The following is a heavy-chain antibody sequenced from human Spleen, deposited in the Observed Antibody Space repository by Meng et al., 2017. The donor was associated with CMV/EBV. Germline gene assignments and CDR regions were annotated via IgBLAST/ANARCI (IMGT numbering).Heavy chain of an antibody. D-gene: IGHD1-14*01. CDR1: GFTFSNSD. CDR2: ISYDGGNK. Sequence: GESLKISCAASGFTFSNSDMNWVRQAPGKGLEWVALISYDGGNKYYADSVKGRFTISRDNSKNALFLQMNSLRAEDTAVYYCAREPRYSPHFDYWGQGTLVTVSS. CDR3: AREPRYSPHFDY. J-gene: IGHJ4*02. V-gene: IGHV3-30-3*01.